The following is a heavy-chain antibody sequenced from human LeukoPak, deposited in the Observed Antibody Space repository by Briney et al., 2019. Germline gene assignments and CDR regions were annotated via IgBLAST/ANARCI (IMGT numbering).Heavy chain of an antibody. J-gene: IGHJ6*02. CDR3: ARDFSPPDEQGYYYYGMDV. D-gene: IGHD1-14*01. V-gene: IGHV3-23*01. CDR2: ISDSGGST. CDR1: RFTFSSYA. Sequence: GGSLRLSCAASRFTFSSYAMDWVRQAPGKGLEWVSAISDSGGSTYYAESVKGRFTISRDNSKNTLYLQMNSLRAEDTAVYYCARDFSPPDEQGYYYYGMDVWGQGTTVTVSS.